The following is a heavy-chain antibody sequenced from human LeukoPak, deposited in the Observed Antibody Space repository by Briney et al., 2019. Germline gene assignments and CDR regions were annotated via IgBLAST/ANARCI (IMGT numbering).Heavy chain of an antibody. V-gene: IGHV3-66*01. CDR1: GFTASSNY. D-gene: IGHD3-10*01. Sequence: GGSLRLSCAASGFTASSNYMSWVRQAPGKGLEWVSVIYTGGSTYYADSVNGRLTISRDNSKNTLYLQMNSLRADDTAVYYCARGGYSGSGNYFDYWGQGTLVTVSS. J-gene: IGHJ4*02. CDR2: IYTGGST. CDR3: ARGGYSGSGNYFDY.